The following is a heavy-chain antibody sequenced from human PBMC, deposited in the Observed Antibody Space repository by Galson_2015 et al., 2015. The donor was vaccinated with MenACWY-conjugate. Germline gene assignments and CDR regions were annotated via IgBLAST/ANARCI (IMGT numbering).Heavy chain of an antibody. D-gene: IGHD2-21*02. Sequence: SLRLSCAASGFTFGAYAMSWFRQAPGKGLEWVGFIRSKAYGGTTEYAASVKGRFTISRDDSKSIAYLQMNSLKTEDISVYYCTRVNLAYCGGDCYPNDYWGQGTLVTVS. CDR3: TRVNLAYCGGDCYPNDY. V-gene: IGHV3-49*03. J-gene: IGHJ4*02. CDR1: GFTFGAYA. CDR2: IRSKAYGGTT.